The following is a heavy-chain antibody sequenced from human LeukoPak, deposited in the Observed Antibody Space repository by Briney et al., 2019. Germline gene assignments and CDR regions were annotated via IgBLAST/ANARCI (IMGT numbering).Heavy chain of an antibody. CDR3: ARVPSVEWLPYYYYYYGMDV. D-gene: IGHD3-3*01. V-gene: IGHV3-48*04. Sequence: PGGSLRLSCAASGFTFSAYWMSWVRQAPGKGLEWVSYISSSGSTIYYADSVKGRFTISRDNAKNSLYLQMNSLRAEDTAVYYCARVPSVEWLPYYYYYYGMDVWGQGTTVTVSS. CDR1: GFTFSAYW. J-gene: IGHJ6*02. CDR2: ISSSGSTI.